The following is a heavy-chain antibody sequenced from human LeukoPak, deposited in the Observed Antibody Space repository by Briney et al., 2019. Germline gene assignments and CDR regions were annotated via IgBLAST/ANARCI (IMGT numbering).Heavy chain of an antibody. CDR2: ISYDGSNK. J-gene: IGHJ4*02. Sequence: PGGSLRLSCAASGFTFSSYAMHWVRQAPGKGLEWVAVISYDGSNKYYADPVKGRFTISRDNSKNTLYLQMNSLRAEDTAVYYCARASWELLAPDYWGQGTLVTVSS. CDR1: GFTFSSYA. V-gene: IGHV3-30-3*01. CDR3: ARASWELLAPDY. D-gene: IGHD1-26*01.